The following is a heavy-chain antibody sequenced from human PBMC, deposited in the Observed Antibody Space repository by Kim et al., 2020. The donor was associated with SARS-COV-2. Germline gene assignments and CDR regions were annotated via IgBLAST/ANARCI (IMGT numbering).Heavy chain of an antibody. Sequence: SETLSLTCAVSGGSISSSNWWSWVRQPPGKGLEWIGEIYHSGSTNYNPSLKSRVTISVDKSKNQFSLKLSSVTAADTAVYYCARGASDHDYGDYHGVGYGMDVWGQGTTVTVSS. V-gene: IGHV4-4*02. CDR2: IYHSGST. J-gene: IGHJ6*02. D-gene: IGHD4-17*01. CDR3: ARGASDHDYGDYHGVGYGMDV. CDR1: GGSISSSNW.